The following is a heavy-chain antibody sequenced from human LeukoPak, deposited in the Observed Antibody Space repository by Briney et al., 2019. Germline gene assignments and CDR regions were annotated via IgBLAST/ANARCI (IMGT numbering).Heavy chain of an antibody. CDR3: ARNTDILTGYSI. CDR2: IKQDGSEK. V-gene: IGHV3-7*03. Sequence: GGSLRLSCAASGFTFRSYTMIWVRQAPGKGLEWVANIKQDGSEKYYVDSVKGRFTISRDNAKNSLYLQMNSLRAEDTAVYYCARNTDILTGYSIWGQGTMVTVSS. J-gene: IGHJ3*02. CDR1: GFTFRSYT. D-gene: IGHD3-9*01.